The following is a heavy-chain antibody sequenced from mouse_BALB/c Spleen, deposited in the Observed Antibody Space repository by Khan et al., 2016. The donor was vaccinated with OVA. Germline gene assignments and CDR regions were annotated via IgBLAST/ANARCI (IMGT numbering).Heavy chain of an antibody. D-gene: IGHD1-1*01. CDR1: GYSITSDYA. CDR2: ISYSGRT. V-gene: IGHV3-2*02. Sequence: VQLQESGPGLVKPSQSLSLTCTVTGYSITSDYAWNWIRQFPGNKLEWMGYISYSGRTSYNPSLKSRISITRDTSKKQFFLQLNSGTTEDTATYYCARSVTITTVVATDFDYWGQGTTLTVSS. CDR3: ARSVTITTVVATDFDY. J-gene: IGHJ2*01.